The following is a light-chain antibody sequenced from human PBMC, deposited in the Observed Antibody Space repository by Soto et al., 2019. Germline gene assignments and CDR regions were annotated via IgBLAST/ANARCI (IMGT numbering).Light chain of an antibody. CDR2: GAS. V-gene: IGKV1-8*01. Sequence: IRMTQSPSSLSASIGDRVTFTCRASHRLNTYLAWYQQKPGKAPKLLIYGASTLQGGVPSRFSGSGSGTDFTLLISSLQSEDFATYYCQHYFSYPYTFGQGTKLEIK. CDR3: QHYFSYPYT. J-gene: IGKJ2*01. CDR1: HRLNTY.